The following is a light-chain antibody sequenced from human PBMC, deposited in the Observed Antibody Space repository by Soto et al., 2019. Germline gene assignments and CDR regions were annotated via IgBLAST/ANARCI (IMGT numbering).Light chain of an antibody. Sequence: QSALTQPPSASGTPGQRVTISCSGSSSNIGSNTVNWYQQLPGTAPKLLIYSNNQRPSGVPDRFSGSKSGTSASLAFSGLQSEDEADYYCAAWDDSLNGQDYYVFGTGTKVTVL. CDR2: SNN. CDR1: SSNIGSNT. V-gene: IGLV1-44*01. J-gene: IGLJ1*01. CDR3: AAWDDSLNGQDYYV.